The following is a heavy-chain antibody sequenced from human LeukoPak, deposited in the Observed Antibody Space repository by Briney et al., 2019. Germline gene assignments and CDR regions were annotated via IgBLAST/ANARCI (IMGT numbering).Heavy chain of an antibody. CDR1: GGSISSSSYY. J-gene: IGHJ4*02. D-gene: IGHD3-3*01. V-gene: IGHV4-39*07. CDR2: IYYSGST. CDR3: ARVDFRSGYSPGYFDH. Sequence: SETLSLTCTVSGGSISSSSYYWGWIRQPPGKGLEWIGSIYYSGSTYYNPSLKSRVTISVDTSKNQFSLKLSSMTAADTAVYFCARVDFRSGYSPGYFDHWGQGTLVTVSS.